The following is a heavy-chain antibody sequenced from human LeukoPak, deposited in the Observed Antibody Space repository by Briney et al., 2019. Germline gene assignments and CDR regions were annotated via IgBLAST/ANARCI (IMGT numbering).Heavy chain of an antibody. D-gene: IGHD4-23*01. Sequence: PGGSLRLSCAASGFTFSIYSMNWVRQAPGKGLEWVSRISSGSGDKHYADSVKGRFTISRDNAKNSLDLQMDSLRGEDTAVYYCARDGGYDYGGNLDHWGQGTLVTVSS. V-gene: IGHV3-21*04. CDR2: ISSGSGDK. J-gene: IGHJ4*02. CDR1: GFTFSIYS. CDR3: ARDGGYDYGGNLDH.